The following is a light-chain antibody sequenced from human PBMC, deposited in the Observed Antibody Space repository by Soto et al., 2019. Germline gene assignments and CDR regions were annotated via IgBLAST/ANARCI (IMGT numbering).Light chain of an antibody. CDR3: TSYTTTSTLVV. CDR2: EVT. Sequence: QSALTQTASVSGSPGQSITISCTGTISDVGGFDYVSWYQHHPGKAPKLIIYEVTKWPSGISNRFSGSKSGNTASLTISGLQAEDEADYYCTSYTTTSTLVVFGGGTKLPVL. V-gene: IGLV2-14*01. J-gene: IGLJ2*01. CDR1: ISDVGGFDY.